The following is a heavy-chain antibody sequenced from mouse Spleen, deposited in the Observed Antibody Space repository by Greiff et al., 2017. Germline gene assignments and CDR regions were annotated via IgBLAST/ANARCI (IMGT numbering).Heavy chain of an antibody. CDR2: INPSTGYT. Sequence: QVQLQQSGAELVKPGASVKMSCKASGYTFTSYWMHWVKQRPGQGLEWIGYINPSTGYTEYNQKFKDKATLTADKSSSTAYMQLSSLTSEDSAVYYCARGYDKAYWGQGTLVTVSA. V-gene: IGHV1S26*01. D-gene: IGHD2-14*01. CDR1: GYTFTSYW. CDR3: ARGYDKAY. J-gene: IGHJ3*01.